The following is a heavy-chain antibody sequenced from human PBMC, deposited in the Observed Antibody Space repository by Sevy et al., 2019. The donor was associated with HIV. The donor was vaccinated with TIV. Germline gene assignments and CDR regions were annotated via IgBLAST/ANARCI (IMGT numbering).Heavy chain of an antibody. J-gene: IGHJ4*02. CDR1: GFTFSDSW. Sequence: GGSLRLSCTASGFTFSDSWMHWVRQAPGKGLGWLANINQDGSVIYYVDSVKGRFTISRDNSRNSLFLQMSSLRAGDTATYYCARAIGKDGAYWGQGTLVTVSS. CDR2: INQDGSVI. V-gene: IGHV3-7*03. CDR3: ARAIGKDGAY. D-gene: IGHD2-8*01.